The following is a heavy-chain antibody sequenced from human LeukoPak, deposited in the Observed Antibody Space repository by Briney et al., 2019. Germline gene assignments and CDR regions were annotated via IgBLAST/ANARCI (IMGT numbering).Heavy chain of an antibody. V-gene: IGHV4-59*12. CDR1: GGSISSYY. CDR3: ARERGEYYYDTSGYYPDAFDI. Sequence: PSETLSLTCTVSGGSISSYYWSWIRQPPGKGLEWIGYIYYSGSTNYNPSLKSRVTISVDTSKNQFSLRLTSVTAADTAVYYCARERGEYYYDTSGYYPDAFDIWGQGTMVTVSS. CDR2: IYYSGST. D-gene: IGHD3-22*01. J-gene: IGHJ3*02.